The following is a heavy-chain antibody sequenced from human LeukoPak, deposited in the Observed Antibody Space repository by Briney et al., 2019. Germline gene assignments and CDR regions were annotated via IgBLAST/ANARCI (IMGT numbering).Heavy chain of an antibody. Sequence: GSLRLSCTASGFTFGDYAMSWVRQASGKGLEWVGFIRSKAYGGTTEYAASVKGRFTISRDDSKSIAYLQMNSLKTEDTAVYYCTRAQRIISGFPFDYWGQGTLVTVSS. CDR1: GFTFGDYA. CDR3: TRAQRIISGFPFDY. V-gene: IGHV3-49*04. J-gene: IGHJ4*02. D-gene: IGHD1-1*01. CDR2: IRSKAYGGTT.